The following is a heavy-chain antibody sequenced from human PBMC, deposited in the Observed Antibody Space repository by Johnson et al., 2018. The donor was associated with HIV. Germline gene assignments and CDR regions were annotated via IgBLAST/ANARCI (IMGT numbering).Heavy chain of an antibody. CDR2: IWYDGSNK. CDR1: GFTFSSYG. CDR3: ARPADYGDYSRDAFDM. J-gene: IGHJ3*02. V-gene: IGHV3-33*03. D-gene: IGHD4-17*01. Sequence: QVQLVESGGGVVQPGGSLRLSCAASGFTFSSYGMHWVRQAPGKGLEWVAFIWYDGSNKYYADSVKGRFTISRDNAKNSLYLQMNSQRAEDTAVYYCARPADYGDYSRDAFDMWGQGTMVTISS.